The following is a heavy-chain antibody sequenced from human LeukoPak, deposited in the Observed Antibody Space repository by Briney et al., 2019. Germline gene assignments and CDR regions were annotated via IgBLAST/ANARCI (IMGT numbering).Heavy chain of an antibody. Sequence: PSETLSLTCTVSGDSISSTIYYWGWIRQPPGKGLEWIANIYYSGSTYYNPSLKSRVTISVNTSKNQFSLTLTSVTAADTAVYYCARQYDFWSGLNNWFDPWGQGTLVTVSS. CDR1: GDSISSTIYY. D-gene: IGHD3-3*01. CDR3: ARQYDFWSGLNNWFDP. J-gene: IGHJ5*02. CDR2: IYYSGST. V-gene: IGHV4-39*01.